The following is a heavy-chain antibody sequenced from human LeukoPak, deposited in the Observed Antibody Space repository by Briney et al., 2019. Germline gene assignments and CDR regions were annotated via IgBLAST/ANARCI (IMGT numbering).Heavy chain of an antibody. CDR3: GSDPNGDYVGALGY. D-gene: IGHD2-8*01. CDR2: VTGRGVGT. CDR1: GFTFSSYA. Sequence: GGSLRLSCAASGFTFSSYALAWVHQTPGKGLEWVSAVTGRGVGTHYADSVKGRFTISRDNSKNTIYLQMNSLRAEDTAMYFCGSDPNGDYVGALGYWGRGTLVTVSS. J-gene: IGHJ4*01. V-gene: IGHV3-23*01.